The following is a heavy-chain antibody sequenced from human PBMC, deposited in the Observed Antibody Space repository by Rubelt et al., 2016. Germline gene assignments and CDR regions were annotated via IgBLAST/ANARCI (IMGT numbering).Heavy chain of an antibody. CDR3: ARVGATTSAFDI. CDR2: INPDSGDT. V-gene: IGHV1-2*02. Sequence: MHWVRQAPGQGLEWMGWINPDSGDTNYAQSFQGRVTMTRDTSISTAYMELNRLRSDDTAVYYCARVGATTSAFDIWGQGTMVTVSS. D-gene: IGHD1-26*01. J-gene: IGHJ3*02.